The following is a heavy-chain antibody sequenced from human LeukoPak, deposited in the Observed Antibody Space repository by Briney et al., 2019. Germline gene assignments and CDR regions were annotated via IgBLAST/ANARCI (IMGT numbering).Heavy chain of an antibody. J-gene: IGHJ4*02. CDR3: ARDSYYYGSGKD. CDR1: GGSISSSSYY. Sequence: PSQTLSLTCTVSGGSISSSSYYWGWIRQPPGKGLEWIGSIYYSGSTYYNPSLKSRVTISVDTSKNQFSLKLSSVTAADTAVYYCARDSYYYGSGKDWGQGTLVTVSS. CDR2: IYYSGST. V-gene: IGHV4-39*07. D-gene: IGHD3-10*01.